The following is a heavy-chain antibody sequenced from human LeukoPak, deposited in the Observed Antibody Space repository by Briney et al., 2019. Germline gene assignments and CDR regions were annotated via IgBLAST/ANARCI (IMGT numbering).Heavy chain of an antibody. J-gene: IGHJ3*01. CDR1: GFTFSSYA. D-gene: IGHD2/OR15-2a*01. CDR2: ISYDGSNI. V-gene: IGHV3-30*04. Sequence: PGGSLRLSCAASGFTFSSYAVHWVRQAPGKGLEWVALISYDGSNIYYVDSVKGRFTISRDNSKSTLYLQMNSLRAEDTALYYCARDFSFSDGFDVWGQGTMVTVSS. CDR3: ARDFSFSDGFDV.